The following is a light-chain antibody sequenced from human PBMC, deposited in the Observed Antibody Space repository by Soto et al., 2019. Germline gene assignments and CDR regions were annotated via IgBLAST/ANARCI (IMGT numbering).Light chain of an antibody. CDR3: CSHAGSYVV. CDR2: DVS. J-gene: IGLJ2*01. Sequence: QSALTQPRSVSGSPGQSVTISCTGTSSDVGGYNYVSWYQQHPGKAPKLMIYDVSKRPSGVPDRFSGSKSGNTASLTISGLQAEDEADYYCCSHAGSYVVFGGGTQLTVL. CDR1: SSDVGGYNY. V-gene: IGLV2-11*01.